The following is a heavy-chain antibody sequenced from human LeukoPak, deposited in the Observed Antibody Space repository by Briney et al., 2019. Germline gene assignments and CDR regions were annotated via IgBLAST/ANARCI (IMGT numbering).Heavy chain of an antibody. J-gene: IGHJ6*03. D-gene: IGHD1-26*01. V-gene: IGHV1-18*01. CDR1: GYTFTNYI. Sequence: GASVKVSCKASGYTFTNYIISWVRQAPGQGLEWMGWSSSYNGHTSYAQKLQGRVTVTTDTSTSTAYMELRSLRSDDTAVYYCARVWWELLPIEYYYMDVWGKGTTVTVSS. CDR3: ARVWWELLPIEYYYMDV. CDR2: SSSYNGHT.